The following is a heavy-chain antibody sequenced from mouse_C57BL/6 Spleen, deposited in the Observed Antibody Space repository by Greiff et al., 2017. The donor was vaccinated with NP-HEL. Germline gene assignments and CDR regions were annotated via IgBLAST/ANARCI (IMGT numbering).Heavy chain of an antibody. D-gene: IGHD1-1*01. Sequence: QVHVKQSGAELVRPGASVTLSCTASGYTFTDYEMHWVKQTPVHGLEWIGAIDPETGGTAYNQKFKGKAILTADKSSSTAYMELRSLTSEDSAVYYCSITTVVATGDYWGQGTTLTVSS. CDR3: SITTVVATGDY. V-gene: IGHV1-15*01. J-gene: IGHJ2*01. CDR1: GYTFTDYE. CDR2: IDPETGGT.